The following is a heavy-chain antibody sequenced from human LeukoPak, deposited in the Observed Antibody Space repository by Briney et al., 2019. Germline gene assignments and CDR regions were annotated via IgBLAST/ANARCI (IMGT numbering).Heavy chain of an antibody. CDR1: GYTFTSYY. D-gene: IGHD6-13*01. CDR2: INPSGGST. V-gene: IGHV1-46*01. Sequence: ASVKVSCKASGYTFTSYYMHWVRQAPGQGLEWMGIINPSGGSTSYAQKFQGRVTMTRDMSTSTVYMELSSLRSEDTAVYYCARGREQLVQIGGSYYYYYMDVWGKGTTVTISS. J-gene: IGHJ6*03. CDR3: ARGREQLVQIGGSYYYYYMDV.